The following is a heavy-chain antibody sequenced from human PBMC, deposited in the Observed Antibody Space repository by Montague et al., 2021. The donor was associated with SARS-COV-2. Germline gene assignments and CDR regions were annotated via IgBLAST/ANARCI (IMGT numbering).Heavy chain of an antibody. CDR2: ISSSEDST. CDR3: ARVEPMYYGSYDY. J-gene: IGHJ4*02. D-gene: IGHD3-10*01. Sequence: SLRLSCAASGFRFGSYAMHWVRQAPGKGLEYVSAISSSEDSTYYANFVKGRFTISRDNSKNTLYLQMGSLRGEDMAVYYCARVEPMYYGSYDYWGQGTQVSVSS. CDR1: GFRFGSYA. V-gene: IGHV3-64*01.